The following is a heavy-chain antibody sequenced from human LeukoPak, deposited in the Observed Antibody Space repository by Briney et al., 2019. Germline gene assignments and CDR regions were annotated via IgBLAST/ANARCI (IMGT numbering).Heavy chain of an antibody. Sequence: GGSLRLSCAASGFTFSSYWMSWVRQAPGKGLEWVANIKQDGSEKYYVDSVKGRFTISRNNAKNPLYLQMNSLRAQDTAVYYCARDRHIGFLEWLPYNYYYYGMDVWGQGTTVTVSS. CDR1: GFTFSSYW. D-gene: IGHD3-3*01. J-gene: IGHJ6*02. V-gene: IGHV3-7*01. CDR3: ARDRHIGFLEWLPYNYYYYGMDV. CDR2: IKQDGSEK.